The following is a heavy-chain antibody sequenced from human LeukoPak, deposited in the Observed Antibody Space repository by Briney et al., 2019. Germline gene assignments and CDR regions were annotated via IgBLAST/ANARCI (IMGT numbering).Heavy chain of an antibody. CDR3: ARETSIAARRYFDY. CDR1: GGSISSYY. J-gene: IGHJ4*02. V-gene: IGHV4-4*07. D-gene: IGHD6-6*01. CDR2: IYTSGST. Sequence: PSETLSLTCTVSGGSISSYYWSWIRQPAGKGLEWIGRIYTSGSTNYNPSLKSRVTMSVDTSKNQFSLKLSSVTAAHTAVYYCARETSIAARRYFDYWGQGTLVTVSS.